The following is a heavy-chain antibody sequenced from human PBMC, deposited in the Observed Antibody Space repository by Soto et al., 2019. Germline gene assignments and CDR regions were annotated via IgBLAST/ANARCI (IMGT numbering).Heavy chain of an antibody. Sequence: QVQLVESGGGVVQPGRSLRLSCAASGFTFSSYAMHWVRQAPGKGLEWVAVISYDGSNKYYADCVKGRFTISRDNSKNTLYLQMNSLRAEDTAVYYCARDRIYSSSWYDYWGQGTLVTVSS. J-gene: IGHJ4*02. CDR1: GFTFSSYA. CDR3: ARDRIYSSSWYDY. V-gene: IGHV3-30-3*01. CDR2: ISYDGSNK. D-gene: IGHD6-13*01.